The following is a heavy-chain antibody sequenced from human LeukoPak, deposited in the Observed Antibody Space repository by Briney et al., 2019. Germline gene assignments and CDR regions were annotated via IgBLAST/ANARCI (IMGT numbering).Heavy chain of an antibody. CDR2: IWYDGSNK. V-gene: IGHV3-33*01. CDR1: GLTFSSYG. Sequence: GGSLRLSCAASGLTFSSYGMHWVRQAPGKGLEWVSLIWYDGSNKYYADSVKGRFTISRDNSKNTLNLQMNSLRAEDTALYYCARDRAMVVGSSWYYDYWGQGTLVTVSS. J-gene: IGHJ4*02. D-gene: IGHD5-18*01. CDR3: ARDRAMVVGSSWYYDY.